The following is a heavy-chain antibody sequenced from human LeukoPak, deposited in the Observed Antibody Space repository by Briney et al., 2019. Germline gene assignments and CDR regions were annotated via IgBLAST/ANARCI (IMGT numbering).Heavy chain of an antibody. D-gene: IGHD2-2*01. CDR3: AKDLSYAFDY. J-gene: IGHJ4*02. Sequence: PGGSLRLSCVASGYTFSPYWMSWVRQAPGKGLEWVSAMSATDYKTYYAESVKGRFTISRDNAKNTLYLQMNRLRAEDTAIYYCAKDLSYAFDYWGQGTLVTVSS. CDR2: MSATDYKT. CDR1: GYTFSPYW. V-gene: IGHV3-23*01.